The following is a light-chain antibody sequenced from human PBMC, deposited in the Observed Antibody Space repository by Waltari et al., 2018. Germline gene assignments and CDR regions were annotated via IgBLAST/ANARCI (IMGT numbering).Light chain of an antibody. CDR3: MQALQTPYT. V-gene: IGKV2-28*01. J-gene: IGKJ2*01. CDR1: QSLLHSKGYNY. CDR2: LGS. Sequence: DIVMTQSPLYLPVTPGEAASIPCRSSQSLLHSKGYNYLDWYLQKPGQSPHLLIYLGSNRASGGPDRFSGSGSGTDFTLKISRVEAEDVGVYYCMQALQTPYTFGQGTKLEIK.